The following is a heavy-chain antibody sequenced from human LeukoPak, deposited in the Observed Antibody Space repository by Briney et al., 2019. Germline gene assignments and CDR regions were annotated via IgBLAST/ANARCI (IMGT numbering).Heavy chain of an antibody. Sequence: PGGSLRLSCAASGFTFSSYNMNWVRQAPGKGLEWVSSISSSSSYIYYADSVKGRFTISRDNAKNSLYLQMNSLRAEDTAVYYCARGNYVWGSYRDKDAFDIWGQGTMVTVSS. CDR3: ARGNYVWGSYRDKDAFDI. CDR2: ISSSSSYI. J-gene: IGHJ3*02. CDR1: GFTFSSYN. D-gene: IGHD3-16*02. V-gene: IGHV3-21*01.